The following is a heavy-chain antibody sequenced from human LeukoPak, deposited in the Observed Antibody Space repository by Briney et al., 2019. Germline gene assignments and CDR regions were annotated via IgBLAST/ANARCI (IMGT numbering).Heavy chain of an antibody. CDR1: GFIFSSYA. Sequence: GGSLRLSCAASGFIFSSYAMSWVRQAPGQGLEWVSAISGSGGSTYYADSVRGRFTISRDNSKNTLYLQMNSLRAEDTAVYYCAKEVGYDSSGYDDYWGQGTLVTVSS. D-gene: IGHD3-22*01. V-gene: IGHV3-23*01. CDR3: AKEVGYDSSGYDDY. CDR2: ISGSGGST. J-gene: IGHJ4*02.